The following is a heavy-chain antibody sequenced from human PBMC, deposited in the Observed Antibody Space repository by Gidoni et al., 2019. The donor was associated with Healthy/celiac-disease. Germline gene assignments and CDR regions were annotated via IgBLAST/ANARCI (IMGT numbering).Heavy chain of an antibody. D-gene: IGHD5-18*01. V-gene: IGHV3-21*01. CDR1: GFTFSSYS. Sequence: EVQLVESGGCLVKPGGYLRLSCAASGFTFSSYSMHWVRQAPGKGLVWVSSSSSSSSDIYYADSVKGRLNISRDNAKNSLYLQMNSLRAEDTAVYYCARDLIPKWGPYTAMGPVSGYWGQGTLVTVSS. CDR2: SSSSSSDI. J-gene: IGHJ4*02. CDR3: ARDLIPKWGPYTAMGPVSGY.